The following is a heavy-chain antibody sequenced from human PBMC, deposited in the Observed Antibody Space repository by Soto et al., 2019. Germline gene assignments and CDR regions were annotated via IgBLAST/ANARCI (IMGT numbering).Heavy chain of an antibody. CDR3: TRGDY. J-gene: IGHJ4*02. CDR2: ISYSGST. CDR1: GDSMTTVGYY. Sequence: QVQLQESGPGLVKPSQTLSLTCTVSGDSMTTVGYYWTWLRQHPGQGLEWIGFISYSGSTYYSSSLKGRVAISADTSKNQFSLKLNSVTAADTVVYYCTRGDYWGQGTLVTVSS. V-gene: IGHV4-31*03.